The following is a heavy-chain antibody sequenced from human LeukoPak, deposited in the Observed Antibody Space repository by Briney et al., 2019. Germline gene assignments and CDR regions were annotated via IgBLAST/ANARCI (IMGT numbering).Heavy chain of an antibody. Sequence: PSETLSLTCTVSGGSISSSSYYWGWIRQPPGKGLEWIGSIYYSGSTYYNPSLKSRVTISVDTSKNQFSLKLSSVTTADTAVYYCARWGSIAVARFDYWGQGTLVTVSS. D-gene: IGHD6-6*01. V-gene: IGHV4-39*07. J-gene: IGHJ4*02. CDR3: ARWGSIAVARFDY. CDR1: GGSISSSSYY. CDR2: IYYSGST.